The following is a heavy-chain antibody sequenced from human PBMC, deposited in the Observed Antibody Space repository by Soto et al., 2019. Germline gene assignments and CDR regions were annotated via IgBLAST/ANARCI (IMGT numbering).Heavy chain of an antibody. CDR1: GGSINSGDYY. D-gene: IGHD2-2*01. CDR2: IYYSGTT. V-gene: IGHV4-30-4*01. CDR3: ARDENSDTSSIDY. Sequence: QVQLQESGPGLVKPSETLSLTCTVSGGSINSGDYYWSWIRQPPGKGLEWIGYIYYSGTTYYNPSLRGRVTVSVDPSKNQFSLRLSSLTAAAPAVYFCARDENSDTSSIDYGGQGTLVTVSS. J-gene: IGHJ4*02.